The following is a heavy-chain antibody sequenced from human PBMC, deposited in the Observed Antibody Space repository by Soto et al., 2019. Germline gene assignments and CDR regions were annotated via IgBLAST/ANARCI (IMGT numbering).Heavy chain of an antibody. CDR3: ARGGRYSSSSGEGYYYGMDV. Sequence: ASVKVSCKASGYTFTSYDINWVRQATGQGLEWMGWMNPNSGNTGYAQKFQGRVTMTRNTSISTAYMELSSLRSEDTAVYYCARGGRYSSSSGEGYYYGMDVWGQRTTVTVSS. D-gene: IGHD6-6*01. CDR2: MNPNSGNT. V-gene: IGHV1-8*01. CDR1: GYTFTSYD. J-gene: IGHJ6*02.